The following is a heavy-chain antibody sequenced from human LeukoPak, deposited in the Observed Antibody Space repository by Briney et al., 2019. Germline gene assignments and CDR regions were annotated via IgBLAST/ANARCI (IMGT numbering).Heavy chain of an antibody. J-gene: IGHJ4*02. CDR2: IYYSGST. CDR1: GGSISSYY. D-gene: IGHD2-15*01. Sequence: PSETLSLTCTVSGGSISSYYWSWIRQPPGKGLEWIGYIYYSGSTNYNPSLKSRVTISVDTSKNQFSLKLSSVTAADTAVYYCARGDRYCSGGSCRYYFDHWGQGTLVTVSS. V-gene: IGHV4-59*01. CDR3: ARGDRYCSGGSCRYYFDH.